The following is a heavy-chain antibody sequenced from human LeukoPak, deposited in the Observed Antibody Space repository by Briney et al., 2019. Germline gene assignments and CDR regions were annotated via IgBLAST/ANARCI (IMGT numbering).Heavy chain of an antibody. CDR3: AREYDFWSGRIPPYYYYYMDV. V-gene: IGHV4-61*02. J-gene: IGHJ6*03. CDR1: GGSISSGSYY. Sequence: SQTLSLTCTVSGGSISSGSYYWSWIRQPAGKGLEWIGRIYTSGSTNYNPSLKSRVTISVDTSKNQFSLKLSSVTAADTAVYYCAREYDFWSGRIPPYYYYYMDVWGKGTTVTVSS. D-gene: IGHD3-3*01. CDR2: IYTSGST.